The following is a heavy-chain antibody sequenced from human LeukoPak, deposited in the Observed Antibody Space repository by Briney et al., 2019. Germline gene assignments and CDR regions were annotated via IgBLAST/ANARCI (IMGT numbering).Heavy chain of an antibody. CDR1: GFTFSSYS. Sequence: GGSLRLSCAASGFTFSSYSMNWVRQAPGKGREWVSHITASGTAMFYADSVKGRFTISRDNANNSLYLQMNSLRDEDTAVYYCASSGSYRFDYWGQGTLVTVSS. D-gene: IGHD1-26*01. CDR2: ITASGTAM. V-gene: IGHV3-48*02. J-gene: IGHJ4*02. CDR3: ASSGSYRFDY.